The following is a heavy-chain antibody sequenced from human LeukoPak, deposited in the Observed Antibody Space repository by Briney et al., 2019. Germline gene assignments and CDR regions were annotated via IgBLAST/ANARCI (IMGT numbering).Heavy chain of an antibody. J-gene: IGHJ4*02. V-gene: IGHV3-30*18. CDR3: AKDRLTVAATGTFF. Sequence: GGSLRLSCAASGFTFSSYGMHWVRQAPGKGLEWVAVISYDGSNKYYADSVKGRFTISRDNSKNTLYLQMNSLRVEDAAVYFCAKDRLTVAATGTFFWGQGTLVTVSS. D-gene: IGHD6-13*01. CDR2: ISYDGSNK. CDR1: GFTFSSYG.